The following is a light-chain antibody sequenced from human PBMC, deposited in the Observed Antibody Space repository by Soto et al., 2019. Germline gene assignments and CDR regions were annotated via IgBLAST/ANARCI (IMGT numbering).Light chain of an antibody. CDR3: QQYTDWPLT. Sequence: EVVMTQSPATLSVSPGERATLSCRASQSVTSNYLAWYQQKPGQAPRLLIYGVSSRATGVPDRFSGSGSGTDFTLTISGLEPEDFAVYYCQQYTDWPLTFGQGTKVEVK. V-gene: IGKV3-20*01. CDR1: QSVTSNY. J-gene: IGKJ1*01. CDR2: GVS.